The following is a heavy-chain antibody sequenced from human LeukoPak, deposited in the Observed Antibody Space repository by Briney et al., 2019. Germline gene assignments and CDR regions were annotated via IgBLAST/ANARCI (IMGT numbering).Heavy chain of an antibody. J-gene: IGHJ1*01. CDR1: GFTFSSYA. Sequence: GGSLRLSCAASGFTFSSYAMSWVRRAPGKGLEWVSAISGSDGSTYYADSVKGRFTISRDNSKNTLYLQMNSLRAEDTALYYCAKERWELTQWGFQHWGQGTLVTVSS. CDR3: AKERWELTQWGFQH. D-gene: IGHD1-26*01. CDR2: ISGSDGST. V-gene: IGHV3-23*01.